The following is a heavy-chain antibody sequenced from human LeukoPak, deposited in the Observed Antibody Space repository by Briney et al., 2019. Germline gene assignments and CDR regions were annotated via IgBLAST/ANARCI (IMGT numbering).Heavy chain of an antibody. J-gene: IGHJ6*02. CDR3: ARYEWYYDILTGPFYYGMDV. CDR1: GGSISSYY. CDR2: IYYSRST. Sequence: SETLSLTCTVSGGSISSYYWSWIRQPPGKGMEWIGYIYYSRSTNYNPSLKSRVTISVDTSKNQFSLTLSSVTAADTAVYYCARYEWYYDILTGPFYYGMDVWGQGTPVTVSS. V-gene: IGHV4-59*01. D-gene: IGHD3-9*01.